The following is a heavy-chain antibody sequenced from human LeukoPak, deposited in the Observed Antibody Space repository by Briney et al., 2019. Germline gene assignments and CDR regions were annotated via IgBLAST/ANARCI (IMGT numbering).Heavy chain of an antibody. CDR2: IKQDGSEK. D-gene: IGHD5-24*01. CDR1: GFTFSSYW. V-gene: IGHV3-7*01. Sequence: GGSLRLSCAASGFTFSSYWMSWVRQAPAKGLEWVANIKQDGSEKYYVDSVKGRFTISRDNAKNSLYLQMNSLRAEDTAVYYLASYRWIQSPFDYWGQGTLVTVSS. J-gene: IGHJ4*02. CDR3: ASYRWIQSPFDY.